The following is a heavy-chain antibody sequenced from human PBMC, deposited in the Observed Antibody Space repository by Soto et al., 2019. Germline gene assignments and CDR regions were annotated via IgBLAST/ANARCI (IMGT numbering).Heavy chain of an antibody. Sequence: QVQLQQWGAGLLKPSETLSLNCAVNGGSFTGYYGSWVRQPPGKGLEWIGEIKDGGSTNYSPSLRSRVTISADTSKRQLSLKVTSVTAADTAVYYCARGQEGVVATHWDQGSLVTVSS. CDR1: GGSFTGYY. D-gene: IGHD2-15*01. J-gene: IGHJ4*02. V-gene: IGHV4-34*01. CDR2: IKDGGST. CDR3: ARGQEGVVATH.